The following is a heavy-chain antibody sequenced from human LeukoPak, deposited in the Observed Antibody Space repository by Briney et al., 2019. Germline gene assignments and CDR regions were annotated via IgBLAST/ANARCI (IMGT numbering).Heavy chain of an antibody. Sequence: NPGGSLRLSCAASGFGFTAAWMSWVRQAPGKGPEWVGRIKSRGGGETTDYAAPVTGRITTSRDDSQNTLYLQINGLKIEDTGVYYCAWQTKYDSWRMDYWGLGTLVTVSS. CDR1: GFGFTAAW. J-gene: IGHJ4*02. CDR3: AWQTKYDSWRMDY. V-gene: IGHV3-15*01. D-gene: IGHD3-3*01. CDR2: IKSRGGGETT.